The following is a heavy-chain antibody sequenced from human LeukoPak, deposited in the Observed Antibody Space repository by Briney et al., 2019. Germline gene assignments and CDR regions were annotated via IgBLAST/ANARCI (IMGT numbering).Heavy chain of an antibody. Sequence: GGSLRLSCAASGFTFSRDSMNWVRQAPGKGLEWVAYTNGGGDPILYADSVRGRFTISRDNAKNSLYLQMNNLGAEDTAVYYCVRDNPRCCGVIPANIDDFWGQGTLVTVSS. V-gene: IGHV3-48*01. CDR2: TNGGGDPI. CDR1: GFTFSRDS. J-gene: IGHJ4*02. D-gene: IGHD2-21*01. CDR3: VRDNPRCCGVIPANIDDF.